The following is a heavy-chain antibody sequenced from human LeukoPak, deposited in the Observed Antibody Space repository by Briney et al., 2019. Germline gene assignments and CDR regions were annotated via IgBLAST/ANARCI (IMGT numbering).Heavy chain of an antibody. CDR3: ARHGGYGDYLDY. V-gene: IGHV4-39*01. Sequence: SETLSLTCTVSGGSISSSSYYWGWIRQPPGKGLEWIGSIYYGGSTYYNPSLKSRVTISVDTSKNQFSLKLSSVTAADTAVYYCARHGGYGDYLDYWGQGTLVTVSS. CDR1: GGSISSSSYY. D-gene: IGHD4-17*01. J-gene: IGHJ4*02. CDR2: IYYGGST.